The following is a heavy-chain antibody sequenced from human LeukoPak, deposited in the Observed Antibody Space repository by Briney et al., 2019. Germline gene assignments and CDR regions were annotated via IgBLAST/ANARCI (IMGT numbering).Heavy chain of an antibody. V-gene: IGHV3-49*04. CDR1: GFTFSDYA. CDR3: SRFYSSGWASGAFDI. Sequence: PGRSLRLSCTTSGFTFSDYAVSWVRQAPGGGLEWIGFIRNKANGGTTEYAGCVKGRFTISRDDSKTIAHLQMSSLKTEDTAVYYCSRFYSSGWASGAFDIWGQGTMVTVSS. D-gene: IGHD3-22*01. CDR2: IRNKANGGTT. J-gene: IGHJ3*02.